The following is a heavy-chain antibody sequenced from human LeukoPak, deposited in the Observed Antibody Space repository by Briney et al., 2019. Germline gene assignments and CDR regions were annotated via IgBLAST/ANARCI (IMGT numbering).Heavy chain of an antibody. J-gene: IGHJ4*02. V-gene: IGHV4-59*01. CDR2: IYYSGST. Sequence: PSETLSLTCTVSGGSISSYYWSWIRQPPGKGLEWIGYIYYSGSTNYNPSLKSRVTISVDTSKNQFSLKLSSVTAADTAVYYCARAADSGKRLYDSSGYYIDYWGQGTLVTVSS. CDR1: GGSISSYY. D-gene: IGHD3-22*01. CDR3: ARAADSGKRLYDSSGYYIDY.